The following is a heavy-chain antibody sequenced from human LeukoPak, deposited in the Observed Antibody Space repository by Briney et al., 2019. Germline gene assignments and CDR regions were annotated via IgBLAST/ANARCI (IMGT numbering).Heavy chain of an antibody. J-gene: IGHJ3*02. V-gene: IGHV1-2*02. CDR3: ARALSYDSSFDI. CDR2: INPNSGGT. D-gene: IGHD3-3*01. Sequence: ASVKVSCKASGYTLTGYYMHWVRQAPGQGLEWMGWINPNSGGTNYAQKFQGRVTMTRDTSISTAYMELSRLRSDDTAVYYCARALSYDSSFDIWGQGTMVTVSS. CDR1: GYTLTGYY.